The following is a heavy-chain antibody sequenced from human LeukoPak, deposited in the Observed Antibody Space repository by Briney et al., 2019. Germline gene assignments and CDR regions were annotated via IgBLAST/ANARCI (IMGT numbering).Heavy chain of an antibody. Sequence: SETLSLTCTVSGVSISSYYWSWIRQPAGKGLEWIGRIYTSGSTNYNPSLKSRVTISVDTSKNQFSLKLSSVTAADTAVYYCARGPPDYDFWSGFDYWGQGTLVTVSS. CDR3: ARGPPDYDFWSGFDY. V-gene: IGHV4-4*07. CDR1: GVSISSYY. J-gene: IGHJ4*02. D-gene: IGHD3-3*01. CDR2: IYTSGST.